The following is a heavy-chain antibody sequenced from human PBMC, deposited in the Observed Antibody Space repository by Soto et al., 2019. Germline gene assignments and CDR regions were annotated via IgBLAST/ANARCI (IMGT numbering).Heavy chain of an antibody. Sequence: GGSLRLSCAASGFTFSSYAMSWVRQAPGKGLEWVSAISGSGGSTYYAGSVKGRFTISRDNSKNTLYLQMNSLRAEYTAVYYCAKPLDYGAAFDIWGQGTMVTVSS. J-gene: IGHJ3*02. D-gene: IGHD4-17*01. CDR1: GFTFSSYA. CDR3: AKPLDYGAAFDI. CDR2: ISGSGGST. V-gene: IGHV3-23*01.